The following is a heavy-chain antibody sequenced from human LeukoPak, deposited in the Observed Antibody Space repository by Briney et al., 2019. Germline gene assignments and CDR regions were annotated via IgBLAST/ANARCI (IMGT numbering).Heavy chain of an antibody. J-gene: IGHJ5*02. CDR3: ARHFHPAETTGGYFDL. Sequence: GESLKISCQSSGYNFTPYWTVWVRQMPGKGLEWMGITFAGYSYTIYSPSFQGQVTMSVDKSINTAYLQWSSLKASDTATYYCARHFHPAETTGGYFDLWGQGTLVTVSS. CDR1: GYNFTPYW. V-gene: IGHV5-51*01. CDR2: TFAGYSYT. D-gene: IGHD4-17*01.